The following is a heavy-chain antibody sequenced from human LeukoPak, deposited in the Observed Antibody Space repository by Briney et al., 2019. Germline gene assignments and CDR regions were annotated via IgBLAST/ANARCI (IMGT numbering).Heavy chain of an antibody. CDR2: IYTSGST. Sequence: SQTLSLTCTVSGGSISSGSYYWSWIRQPAGKGLEWIGRIYTSGSTNYNPSLKSRVTISVDTSKNQFSLKLSSVTAADTAVYYCARGPTYYYGSGSYLGNAFDIWGQGTMVTVSS. J-gene: IGHJ3*02. V-gene: IGHV4-61*02. CDR3: ARGPTYYYGSGSYLGNAFDI. D-gene: IGHD3-10*01. CDR1: GGSISSGSYY.